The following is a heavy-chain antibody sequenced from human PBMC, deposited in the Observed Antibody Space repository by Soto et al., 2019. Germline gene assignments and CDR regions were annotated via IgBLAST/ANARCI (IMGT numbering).Heavy chain of an antibody. CDR3: ASLGYCSGADCHGTR. Sequence: SETLSLTCAVSGGSINSNNWWSWVRQPPGQGLEWIGEVHRSGSTNYNPSVRARVTISVDKFKNQFSLKLTSVTAADTAVYFCASLGYCSGADCHGTRWGQGILVTVS. J-gene: IGHJ4*01. CDR2: VHRSGST. CDR1: GGSINSNNW. D-gene: IGHD2-8*02. V-gene: IGHV4-4*02.